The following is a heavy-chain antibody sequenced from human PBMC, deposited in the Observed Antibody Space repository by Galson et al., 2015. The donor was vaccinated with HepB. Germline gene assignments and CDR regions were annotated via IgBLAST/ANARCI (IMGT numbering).Heavy chain of an antibody. CDR2: ISYDGSNK. Sequence: SLRLSCAASGFTFSSYGMHWVRQAPGKGLEWVAVISYDGSNKYYADSVKGRFTISRDNSKNTLYLQMNSLRAEDTAVYYCAKERYWSITMVRGPGSDFDYWGQGTLVTVSS. CDR1: GFTFSSYG. J-gene: IGHJ4*02. CDR3: AKERYWSITMVRGPGSDFDY. V-gene: IGHV3-30*18. D-gene: IGHD3-10*01.